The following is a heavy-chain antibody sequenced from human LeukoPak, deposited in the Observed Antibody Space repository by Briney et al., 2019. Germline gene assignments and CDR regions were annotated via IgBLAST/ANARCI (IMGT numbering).Heavy chain of an antibody. CDR2: INHSGST. J-gene: IGHJ4*02. Sequence: PSATLSLTCAVYGGSFSGYYWSWIRQPPGKGLEWIGEINHSGSTNYNPSLKSRVTISVDTSKNQFSLKLSSVTAADTAVYYCARGLLRDTDYWGQGTLVTVSS. CDR1: GGSFSGYY. CDR3: ARGLLRDTDY. D-gene: IGHD3-3*01. V-gene: IGHV4-34*01.